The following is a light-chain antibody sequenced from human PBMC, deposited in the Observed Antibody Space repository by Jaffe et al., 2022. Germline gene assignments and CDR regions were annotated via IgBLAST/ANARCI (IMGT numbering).Light chain of an antibody. CDR1: SSDVGSYNL. V-gene: IGLV2-23*02. CDR3: CSYAGSRMV. J-gene: IGLJ2*01. Sequence: QSALTQPASVSGSPGQSITISCTGTSSDVGSYNLVSWYQQHPGKAPKLMIYEVSKRPSGVSNRFSGSKSGNTASLTISGLQAEDEADYYCCSYAGSRMVFGGGTKLTVL. CDR2: EVS.